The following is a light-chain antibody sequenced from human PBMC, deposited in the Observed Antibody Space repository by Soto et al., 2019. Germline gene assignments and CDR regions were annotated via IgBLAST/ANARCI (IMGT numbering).Light chain of an antibody. V-gene: IGKV3-11*01. Sequence: EIELTQSPATLSLSPGERATLSCRASQRVYTYLAWYQQKPGQAPRLLIYDASKRATGIPARFSGSGSGTDFTLTISSLEPEDFAVYYCQPRTNWPPTWTFGQGTKVELK. CDR2: DAS. CDR3: QPRTNWPPTWT. CDR1: QRVYTY. J-gene: IGKJ1*01.